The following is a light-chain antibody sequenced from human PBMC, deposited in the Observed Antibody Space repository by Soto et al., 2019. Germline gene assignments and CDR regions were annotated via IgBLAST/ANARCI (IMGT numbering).Light chain of an antibody. Sequence: IVLTQSPATLSLSPGEKATLSCGASQSVSSYLAWYQQKPGQAPRLLIYDASNRATGIPARFSGSGSGTDFTLTISSLEPEDFAVYYCQQRSNWPITFGQGTRLAI. J-gene: IGKJ5*01. CDR3: QQRSNWPIT. V-gene: IGKV3-11*01. CDR2: DAS. CDR1: QSVSSY.